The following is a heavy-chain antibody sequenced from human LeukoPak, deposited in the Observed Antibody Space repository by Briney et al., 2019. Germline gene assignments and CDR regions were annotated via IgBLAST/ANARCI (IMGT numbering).Heavy chain of an antibody. Sequence: PSETLSLTCSVSPYSFSSAYYWGWIRQSPGKGLEWIGSINLSGHTYYNPSLKSRVTISVDTSRNQFSLKLSSVTATDTAVYYCARQVATKGEWAFDIWGQGTMVTASS. J-gene: IGHJ3*02. CDR3: ARQVATKGEWAFDI. CDR1: PYSFSSAYY. V-gene: IGHV4-38-2*02. D-gene: IGHD5-12*01. CDR2: INLSGHT.